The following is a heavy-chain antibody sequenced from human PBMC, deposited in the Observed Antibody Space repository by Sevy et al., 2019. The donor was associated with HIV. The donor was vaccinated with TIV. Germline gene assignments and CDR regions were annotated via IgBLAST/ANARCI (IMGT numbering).Heavy chain of an antibody. CDR2: ISSNIRTI. CDR3: ARGRCGGDCFRDAFDI. CDR1: GFTFSSYS. J-gene: IGHJ3*02. D-gene: IGHD2-21*02. Sequence: GGSLRLSCAASGFTFSSYSINWVRQAPGKGVEWVSYISSNIRTIYYADSVKGRFTISRDNAKNSLYLQMNSLRDEDTAVYFCARGRCGGDCFRDAFDIWGPGTMVTVSS. V-gene: IGHV3-48*02.